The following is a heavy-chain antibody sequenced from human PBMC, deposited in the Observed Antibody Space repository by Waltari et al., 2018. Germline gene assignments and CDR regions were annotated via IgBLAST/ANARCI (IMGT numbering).Heavy chain of an antibody. CDR3: GRDFNK. Sequence: EIQLVESGGGLVKPGGSLRLSCAASGFSFSSFDMIWVRQAPGKGLEWLSTITTTSSNIYYADSLKGRFIISRDNAENSLYLQLNSLRADDTAVYYCGRDFNKWGQGTLVTVSS. J-gene: IGHJ1*01. CDR2: ITTTSSNI. V-gene: IGHV3-21*01. CDR1: GFSFSSFD.